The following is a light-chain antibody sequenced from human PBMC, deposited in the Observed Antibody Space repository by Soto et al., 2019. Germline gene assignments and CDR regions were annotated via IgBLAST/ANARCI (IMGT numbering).Light chain of an antibody. V-gene: IGKV3-15*01. CDR2: DAS. Sequence: EIVMTQSPATLSVSPGERATLSCRASQNIKNNLAWYQQKPGQAPRLLIYDASTRATGIPARFSGSGSGTEFTFTNSSLQSEDFAVYYCQQYNNWPPGTFGRGTKVEIK. CDR3: QQYNNWPPGT. J-gene: IGKJ1*01. CDR1: QNIKNN.